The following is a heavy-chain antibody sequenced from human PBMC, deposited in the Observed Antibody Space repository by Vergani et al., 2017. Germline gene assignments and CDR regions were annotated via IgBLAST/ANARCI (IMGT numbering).Heavy chain of an antibody. CDR3: ARVSPGDNSGWEPFDY. D-gene: IGHD6-19*01. CDR2: IIPIIRLA. Sequence: QVHLEQSGTEVKKPGSSVKVSCKVSGDIFNNFTVTWFRQAPGQGLEWIVRIIPIIRLATSSHKFQDRVKITGDTSTNTVYMEMNNLRCKDTAVYYCARVSPGDNSGWEPFDYWGEGTLVTVS. V-gene: IGHV1-69*02. CDR1: GDIFNNFT. J-gene: IGHJ4*02.